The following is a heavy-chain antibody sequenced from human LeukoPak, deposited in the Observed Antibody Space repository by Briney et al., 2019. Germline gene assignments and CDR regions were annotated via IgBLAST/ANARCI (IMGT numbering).Heavy chain of an antibody. CDR1: GGSFSGYY. CDR2: INHSGST. V-gene: IGHV4-34*01. CDR3: ARRLITMIVVVIALTYFDY. J-gene: IGHJ4*02. D-gene: IGHD3-22*01. Sequence: SETLSLTCAVYGGSFSGYYWSWIRQPPGKGLEWIGEINHSGSTNYNPSLKSRVTISVDTSKNQFSLKLSSVTAADTAVYYCARRLITMIVVVIALTYFDYWGQGTLVTVSS.